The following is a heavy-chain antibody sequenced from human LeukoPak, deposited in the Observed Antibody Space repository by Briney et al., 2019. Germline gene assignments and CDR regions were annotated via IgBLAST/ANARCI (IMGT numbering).Heavy chain of an antibody. CDR1: GFTFSSYA. CDR3: AKDTRRYFDWDYYYYGMDV. D-gene: IGHD3-9*01. J-gene: IGHJ6*02. V-gene: IGHV3-23*01. Sequence: GGSLRLSCAASGFTFSSYAMSWVRQAPGKGLEWVSAISGSGGSTYYADSVKGRFTISRDNSKNTLYLQMNSLRAEDTAVYYCAKDTRRYFDWDYYYYGMDVWGQGTTVTVSS. CDR2: ISGSGGST.